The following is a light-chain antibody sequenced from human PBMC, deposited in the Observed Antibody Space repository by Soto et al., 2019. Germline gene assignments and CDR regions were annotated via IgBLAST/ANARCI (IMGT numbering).Light chain of an antibody. V-gene: IGKV1-5*03. CDR2: KAS. Sequence: DIQMTQSPSTLSASVGDRVTITCRASQSISNWLAWYQQKPGKAPKLLIYKASSLESGVPSRFSGSGSGTEFTITISSLKPDDFATYYCQQYNSYPYTFGQGTKLEIK. CDR3: QQYNSYPYT. J-gene: IGKJ2*01. CDR1: QSISNW.